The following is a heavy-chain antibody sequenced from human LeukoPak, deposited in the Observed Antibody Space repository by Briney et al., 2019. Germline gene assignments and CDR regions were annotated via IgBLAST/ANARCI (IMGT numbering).Heavy chain of an antibody. Sequence: SVKVSCKASGGAFSSYAISWVRQAPGQGLEWMGRIIPIFGTANYAQKFQGRVTITTDESTSTAYMELSSLRSEDTAVYYCARDGNYYDSSGYFDYWGQGTLVTVSS. CDR3: ARDGNYYDSSGYFDY. J-gene: IGHJ4*02. D-gene: IGHD3-22*01. V-gene: IGHV1-69*05. CDR1: GGAFSSYA. CDR2: IIPIFGTA.